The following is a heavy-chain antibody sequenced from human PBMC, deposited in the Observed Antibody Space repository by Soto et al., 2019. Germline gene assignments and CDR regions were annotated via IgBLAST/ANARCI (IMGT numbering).Heavy chain of an antibody. J-gene: IGHJ4*02. CDR3: ARMATVVTHIDY. CDR2: ISTSSSYT. Sequence: PGGSLSLSCAASGFTFSDYYMSWIRQAPGKGLEWVSYISTSSSYTNYADSVKGRFTTSRDNAKNSLYLQMNSLRAEDTAVYYCARMATVVTHIDYWGQGTLVTVSS. D-gene: IGHD5-12*01. CDR1: GFTFSDYY. V-gene: IGHV3-11*06.